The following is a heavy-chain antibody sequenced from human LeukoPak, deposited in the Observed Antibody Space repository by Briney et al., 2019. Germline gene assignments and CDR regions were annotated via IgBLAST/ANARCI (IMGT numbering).Heavy chain of an antibody. D-gene: IGHD3-3*01. V-gene: IGHV1-46*01. Sequence: ASVKVSCKASGYTFTSYYMHWVRQAPGQGLEWMGIINPSGGSTSYAQKFQGRVTMTRDTSTSTVYMELSSLRSEDTAVYYCARGGRIFGVVIKCRDAFDIWGQGTMVTVSS. CDR2: INPSGGST. CDR1: GYTFTSYY. CDR3: ARGGRIFGVVIKCRDAFDI. J-gene: IGHJ3*02.